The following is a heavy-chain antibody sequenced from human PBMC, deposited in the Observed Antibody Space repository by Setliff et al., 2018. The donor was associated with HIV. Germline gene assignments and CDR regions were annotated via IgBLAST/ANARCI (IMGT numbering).Heavy chain of an antibody. Sequence: PSETLSLTCTVSNASISSGGFYWSWVRQHPGKGLEWIGYIYYTGSTYYNPPLKSRVSISVDTSKNQFSLKLTSVTAADTAVYYCVKAVAAPSWFDPWGQGTLVTVSS. D-gene: IGHD2-15*01. CDR1: NASISSGGFY. CDR3: VKAVAAPSWFDP. CDR2: IYYTGST. V-gene: IGHV4-31*03. J-gene: IGHJ5*02.